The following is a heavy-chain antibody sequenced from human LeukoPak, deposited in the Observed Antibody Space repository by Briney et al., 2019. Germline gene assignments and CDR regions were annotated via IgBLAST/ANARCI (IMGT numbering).Heavy chain of an antibody. CDR3: ARGKTGDDYVVFDY. Sequence: PGGSLRLSCAASGFTFSSHDRYWVRQTGKRLEWVAASDSTGDTYYLDSVKGRFTISRETVKNSLSLQMNSLRVGDTGVYYCARGKTGDDYVVFDYWGQGVLVTVSS. J-gene: IGHJ4*02. CDR2: SDSTGDT. D-gene: IGHD3-10*02. CDR1: GFTFSSHD. V-gene: IGHV3-13*01.